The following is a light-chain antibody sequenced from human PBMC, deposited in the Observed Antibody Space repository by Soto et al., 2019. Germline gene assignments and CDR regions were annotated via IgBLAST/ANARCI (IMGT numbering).Light chain of an antibody. V-gene: IGKV3-15*01. CDR3: QRYNNWPPT. J-gene: IGKJ1*01. Sequence: EIVMTQSPATLSVSPGERATLSCRASQSVSSNLAWYRQKPGQAPRLLIYGASTRATGIPARFSGSGSGTEFTLTISSLQSEDFAVYYCQRYNNWPPTFGKGTKV. CDR2: GAS. CDR1: QSVSSN.